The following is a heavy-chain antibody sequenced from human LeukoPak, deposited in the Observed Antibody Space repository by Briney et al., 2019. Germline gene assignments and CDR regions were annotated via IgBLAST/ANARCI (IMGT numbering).Heavy chain of an antibody. Sequence: SETLSLTCTVSGVSISSHYWSWIRQPPGKGLEWIGYIYYSGSTNYNPSLKSRVTISVVTSKNQFSLKLSSVTAADTAIYYCASGSYYFDFWGQGTLVTVSS. J-gene: IGHJ4*02. CDR3: ASGSYYFDF. V-gene: IGHV4-59*11. D-gene: IGHD1-26*01. CDR2: IYYSGST. CDR1: GVSISSHY.